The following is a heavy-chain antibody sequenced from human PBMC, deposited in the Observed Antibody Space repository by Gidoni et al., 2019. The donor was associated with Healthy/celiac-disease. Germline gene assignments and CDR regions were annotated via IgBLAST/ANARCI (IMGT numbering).Heavy chain of an antibody. Sequence: EVQLVESGGGFMQPGRSLRLSCAVSGFTFDDYAMHWVRQAPGKGLEWVSGISWNSGSIGFADSLKGRFTISRDNAKNSLYLQMNSLRPEDTALYYCARGVWFGESKGFDYWGQGTLVTVSS. V-gene: IGHV3-9*01. J-gene: IGHJ4*02. CDR1: GFTFDDYA. CDR2: ISWNSGSI. D-gene: IGHD3-10*01. CDR3: ARGVWFGESKGFDY.